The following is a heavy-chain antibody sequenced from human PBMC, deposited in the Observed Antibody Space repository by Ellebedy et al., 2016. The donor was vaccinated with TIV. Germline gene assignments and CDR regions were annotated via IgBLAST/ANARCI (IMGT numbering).Heavy chain of an antibody. CDR2: IYYSGST. J-gene: IGHJ3*02. CDR1: GGSISSSSYY. D-gene: IGHD3-3*01. V-gene: IGHV4-39*02. CDR3: ARDPLYYDSFSGYTRHLDI. Sequence: SETLSLTCTVSGGSISSSSYYWGWIRQPPGKGLEWIGSIYYSGSTYYNPSLKSRVTMSVDTSRNSFSLKLTSVTAADTAKYYCARDPLYYDSFSGYTRHLDIWGQGTMVTVSS.